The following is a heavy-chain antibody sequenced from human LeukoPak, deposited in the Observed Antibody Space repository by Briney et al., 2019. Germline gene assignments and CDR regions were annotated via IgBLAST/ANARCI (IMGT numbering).Heavy chain of an antibody. J-gene: IGHJ6*02. CDR1: GINLRSYA. V-gene: IGHV3-64D*09. D-gene: IGHD5-18*01. CDR3: VRGYSFGSYGMDV. CDR2: ISDSGGST. Sequence: QSGGSLRLSCAVSGINLRSYAMSWVRQAPGKGLEYVSAISDSGGSTYYADSVKGRFTISRDNSKNTLYLQMSSLRAEDTAVYFCVRGYSFGSYGMDVWGQGTTVTVSS.